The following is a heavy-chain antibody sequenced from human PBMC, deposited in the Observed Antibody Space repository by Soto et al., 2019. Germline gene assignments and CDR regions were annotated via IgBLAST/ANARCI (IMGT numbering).Heavy chain of an antibody. J-gene: IGHJ6*02. CDR1: GFSVSSNY. V-gene: IGHV3-53*01. CDR2: IYSGGST. Sequence: GESLRLSCAASGFSVSSNYMSWVRQAPGKGLEGVSVIYSGGSTYYADSVKGRFTISRDNSKNTLYLQMNSLRAEDTAVYYCARVVERSIAVAPYGKDVWGQGTTVTVSS. CDR3: ARVVERSIAVAPYGKDV. D-gene: IGHD6-19*01.